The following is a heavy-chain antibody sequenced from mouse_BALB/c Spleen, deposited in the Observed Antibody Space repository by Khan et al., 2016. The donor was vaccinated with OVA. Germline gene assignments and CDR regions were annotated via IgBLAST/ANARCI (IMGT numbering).Heavy chain of an antibody. J-gene: IGHJ3*01. CDR1: GFTFSNYA. V-gene: IGHV5-6-5*01. CDR3: ARDYWFTY. Sequence: EVELVESGGGLVQPGGSLKLSCEGSGFTFSNYAMSWVRQTPEKRLEWVASSSSGGNTYYSDSVKGRFTISRDNARNILYLQMSSLRSEDTAMYYCARDYWFTYWGQGTLVTVSA. CDR2: SSSGGNT.